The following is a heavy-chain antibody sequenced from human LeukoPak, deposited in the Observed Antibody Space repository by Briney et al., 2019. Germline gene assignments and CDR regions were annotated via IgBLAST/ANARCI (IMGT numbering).Heavy chain of an antibody. J-gene: IGHJ6*01. D-gene: IGHD2-21*02. V-gene: IGHV1-2*02. Sequence: ASVKVSCKASGYTFTGYYMHWVRQAPGQGLEWMGWINPNSGGTNYAQKFQGRVTMTRDTSISTAYMELSRLRSDDTAVYYCASLYCGGDCYQGGCYYYYYGMDVWGQGTTVTVSS. CDR2: INPNSGGT. CDR3: ASLYCGGDCYQGGCYYYYYGMDV. CDR1: GYTFTGYY.